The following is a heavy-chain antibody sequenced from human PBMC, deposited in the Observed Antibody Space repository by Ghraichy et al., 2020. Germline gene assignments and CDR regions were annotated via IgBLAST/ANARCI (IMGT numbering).Heavy chain of an antibody. Sequence: GGSLRLSCGASGFTFNIYSINWLRQAPGKGLEWVSSIGGDGGHINYADSVKGRFTISRDNAENSLYLQMNSLRVEDTAVYFCARHLDGFNPFDYWGQGTLVTVS. V-gene: IGHV3-21*01. CDR3: ARHLDGFNPFDY. D-gene: IGHD5-24*01. CDR1: GFTFNIYS. CDR2: IGGDGGHI. J-gene: IGHJ4*02.